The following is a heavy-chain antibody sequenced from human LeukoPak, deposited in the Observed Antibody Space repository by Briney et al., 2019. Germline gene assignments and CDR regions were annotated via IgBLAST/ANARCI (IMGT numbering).Heavy chain of an antibody. CDR2: IYPDDSHT. D-gene: IGHD6-13*01. CDR1: GYTFTSYW. V-gene: IGHV5-51*01. Sequence: GESLKISFKGSGYTFTSYWIGWVRPMPGKGLEWMGVIYPDDSHTTYSPSFRGQVTISASNSTSTAYLQWSSLKASDTAMYYCARPRAGSNSIEEFDYWGQGTLVTVSS. CDR3: ARPRAGSNSIEEFDY. J-gene: IGHJ4*02.